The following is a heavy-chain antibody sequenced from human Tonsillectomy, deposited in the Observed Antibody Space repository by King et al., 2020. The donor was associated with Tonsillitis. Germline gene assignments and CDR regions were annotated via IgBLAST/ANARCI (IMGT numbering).Heavy chain of an antibody. J-gene: IGHJ1*01. Sequence: QLQESGPGLVKPSETLSLTCTVSGGSISSSSYYWGWIRQPPGKGLEWIGSIYYSGSTYYNPSLKSRVTISVDTSKNKFSLKLSSVTGADTAVYYCGTMIVVATADYLQHWGQGTLVTVSS. CDR3: GTMIVVATADYLQH. V-gene: IGHV4-39*07. CDR1: GGSISSSSYY. CDR2: IYYSGST. D-gene: IGHD3-22*01.